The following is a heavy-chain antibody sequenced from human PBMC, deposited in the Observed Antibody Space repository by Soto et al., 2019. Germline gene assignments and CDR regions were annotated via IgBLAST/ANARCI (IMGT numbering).Heavy chain of an antibody. CDR1: GFSISTDDVG. CDR2: IYWDDDK. CDR3: ARSKYSISSFDY. J-gene: IGHJ4*02. D-gene: IGHD6-6*01. Sequence: VPTREKHTEGLGLTCTFSGFSISTDDVGVGWIRQPPGKALDWLAVIYWDDDKRYSPSLKSRLTITKDTSKNQVLLTMTNMEPVDTATYFCARSKYSISSFDYWGQGALVTGSS. V-gene: IGHV2-5*02.